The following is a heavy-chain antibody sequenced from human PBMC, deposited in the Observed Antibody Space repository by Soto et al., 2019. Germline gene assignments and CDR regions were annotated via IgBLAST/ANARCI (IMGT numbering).Heavy chain of an antibody. CDR3: ARGGYGMIYAFDI. V-gene: IGHV4-59*01. Sequence: SDTLSLTCPFYGISIISYYWSLIRQPPGKGLQWIGYIYYSGSTNYNPSLKSRVTISVDTSKNQFSLKLSSVTAADTAVYYCARGGYGMIYAFDIWGQGTMVT. J-gene: IGHJ3*02. CDR1: GISIISYY. CDR2: IYYSGST. D-gene: IGHD2-15*01.